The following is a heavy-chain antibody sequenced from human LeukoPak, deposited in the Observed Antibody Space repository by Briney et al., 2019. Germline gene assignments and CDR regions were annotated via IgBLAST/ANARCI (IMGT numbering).Heavy chain of an antibody. V-gene: IGHV4-34*01. CDR2: INHSGST. CDR3: ASGDRFDP. CDR1: GGPFSGYY. J-gene: IGHJ5*02. Sequence: ASETLSLTCAVYGGPFSGYYWSWIRQPPGKGLEWIGEINHSGSTNYNPSLKSRVTISVDTSKNQFSLKLSSVTAADTAVYYCASGDRFDPWGQGTLVTVSS. D-gene: IGHD2-15*01.